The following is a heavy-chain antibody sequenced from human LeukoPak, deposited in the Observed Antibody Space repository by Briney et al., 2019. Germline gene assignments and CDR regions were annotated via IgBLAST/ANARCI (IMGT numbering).Heavy chain of an antibody. CDR3: ARVFIVVVTARSGSFDY. D-gene: IGHD2-21*02. J-gene: IGHJ4*02. CDR1: G. CDR2: ISAYNGNT. V-gene: IGHV1-18*01. Sequence: GXSWVRQAPGQGLEWMGWISAYNGNTNYAQKLQGRVTMTTDTSTSTAYMELRSLRSDDTAVYYCARVFIVVVTARSGSFDYWGQGTLVTVSS.